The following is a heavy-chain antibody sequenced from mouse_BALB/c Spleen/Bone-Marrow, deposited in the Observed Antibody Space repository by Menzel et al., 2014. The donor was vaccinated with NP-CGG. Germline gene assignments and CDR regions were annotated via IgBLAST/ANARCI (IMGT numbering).Heavy chain of an antibody. V-gene: IGHV1-69*02. CDR2: IYPSDSYT. CDR1: GYTFTSYW. Sequence: QVQLQQSGAELVRPGASVKVSCKASGYTFTSYWINWVKQRPGLGLEWIGNIYPSDSYTNYNQNFKDKATLTVDKSSSTAYMQLSSPTSEDSAVYYCTRQYGNYYAMDYWGQGTSVTVSS. D-gene: IGHD2-10*02. J-gene: IGHJ4*01. CDR3: TRQYGNYYAMDY.